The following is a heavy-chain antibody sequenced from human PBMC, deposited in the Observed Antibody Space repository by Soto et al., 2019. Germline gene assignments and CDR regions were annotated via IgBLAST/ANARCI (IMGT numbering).Heavy chain of an antibody. CDR2: ISTNNGNT. V-gene: IGHV1-18*01. Sequence: QVQLVQSGAEVKKPGASVKVSCKASGYTFTTYGMTWVRQAPGQGLDWVGWISTNNGNTSNAESLQGRVTMTTDTATSTAYMELRSLKSDDTAVYYCARGPTDYYDNSGHYSVYHWGQGTLVTVSS. CDR3: ARGPTDYYDNSGHYSVYH. CDR1: GYTFTTYG. J-gene: IGHJ4*02. D-gene: IGHD3-22*01.